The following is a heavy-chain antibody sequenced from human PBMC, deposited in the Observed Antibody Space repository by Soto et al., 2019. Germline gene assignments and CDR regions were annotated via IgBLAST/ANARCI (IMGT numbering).Heavy chain of an antibody. V-gene: IGHV5-51*01. D-gene: IGHD6-6*01. CDR2: IYPGDSDT. Sequence: GESLKISCKGSGYSFTSYWIGWVRQMPGKGLEWMGIIYPGDSDTRYSPSFQGQVTISADKSISTAYLQWSSLKASDTAMYYCARRGIAARPVSYYYYGMDVWGQGTTVTVSS. J-gene: IGHJ6*02. CDR1: GYSFTSYW. CDR3: ARRGIAARPVSYYYYGMDV.